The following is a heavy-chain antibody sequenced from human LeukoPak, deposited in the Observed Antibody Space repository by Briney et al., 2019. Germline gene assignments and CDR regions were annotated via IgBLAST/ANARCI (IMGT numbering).Heavy chain of an antibody. CDR1: GGTFSSYA. Sequence: SVKVSCKASGGTFSSYAISWVRQAPGQGLEWMGGIIPIFGTANYAQKFQGRVTITADESTSTAYMELSSLRSEDTAVYYCASERGYSYGYGDYWGQGTLVTVSS. J-gene: IGHJ4*02. D-gene: IGHD5-18*01. V-gene: IGHV1-69*13. CDR2: IIPIFGTA. CDR3: ASERGYSYGYGDY.